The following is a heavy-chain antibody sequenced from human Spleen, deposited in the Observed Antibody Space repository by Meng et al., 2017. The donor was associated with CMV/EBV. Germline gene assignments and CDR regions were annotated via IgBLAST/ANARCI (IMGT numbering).Heavy chain of an antibody. V-gene: IGHV4-4*02. J-gene: IGHJ3*02. CDR2: IHHSGST. CDR1: GGSISNW. CDR3: AREGFPDAFDI. Sequence: SETLSLTCAVSGGSISNWWSWVRQPPGKGLEWIGEIHHSGSTNYNPSLKSRVTMSLDKSKNHLSLELNSVTAADTALYYCAREGFPDAFDIWGQGTTVTVS.